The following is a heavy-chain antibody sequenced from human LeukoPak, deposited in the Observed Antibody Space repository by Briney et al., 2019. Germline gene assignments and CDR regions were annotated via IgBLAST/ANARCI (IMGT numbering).Heavy chain of an antibody. CDR1: GFTFSSYS. CDR3: ARDLLLFTRPPRFDY. Sequence: SGGSLRLSCAASGFTFSSYSMNWVRQAPGKGLEWVSSISSSSSYIYYADSVKGRFTISRDNAKNSLYLQMNSLRAEDTAVYYCARDLLLFTRPPRFDYWGQGTLVTVSS. J-gene: IGHJ4*02. V-gene: IGHV3-21*01. CDR2: ISSSSSYI. D-gene: IGHD2-15*01.